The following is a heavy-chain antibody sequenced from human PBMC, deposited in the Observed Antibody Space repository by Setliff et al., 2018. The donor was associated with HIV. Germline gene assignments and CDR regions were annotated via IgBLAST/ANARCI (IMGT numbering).Heavy chain of an antibody. V-gene: IGHV1-3*04. D-gene: IGHD2-2*01. CDR3: VRRAAAAEVFDY. CDR2: LHTGDGRT. J-gene: IGHJ4*02. Sequence: ASVKVSCKASGYTFTSYAIHWVRQAPGQRLEWMGWLHTGDGRTSYSVKLQGRVTFTRDTSASTAYMELSSLGSEDTAVYYCVRRAAAAEVFDYWGQGTLVTVSS. CDR1: GYTFTSYA.